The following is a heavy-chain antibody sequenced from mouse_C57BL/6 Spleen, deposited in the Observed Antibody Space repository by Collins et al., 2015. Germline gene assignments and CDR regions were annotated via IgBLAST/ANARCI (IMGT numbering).Heavy chain of an antibody. CDR2: INPYNGAT. V-gene: IGHV1-26*01. D-gene: IGHD2-14*01. Sequence: EVQLQQSGPELVKPGASVKISCKASGYSFTGYYMHWVKQSHVKSLEWIGRINPYNGATSYNQNFKDKASLTVDKSSSTAYMELHSLTSEDSAVYYCARGRYDVMDYWGQGTSVTVSS. CDR3: ARGRYDVMDY. CDR1: GYSFTGYY. J-gene: IGHJ4*01.